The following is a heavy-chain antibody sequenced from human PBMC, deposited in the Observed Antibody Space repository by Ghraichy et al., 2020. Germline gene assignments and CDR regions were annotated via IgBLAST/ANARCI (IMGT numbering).Heavy chain of an antibody. Sequence: GGSLRLSCAASGFTFSSYSMNWVRQAPGKGLEWVSSISSSSSYIYYADSVKGRFTISRDNAKNSLYLQMNSLRAEDTAVYYCARDGYSYGYMWSDYYYGMDVWGQGTTVTVSS. J-gene: IGHJ6*02. D-gene: IGHD5-18*01. CDR3: ARDGYSYGYMWSDYYYGMDV. CDR2: ISSSSSYI. CDR1: GFTFSSYS. V-gene: IGHV3-21*01.